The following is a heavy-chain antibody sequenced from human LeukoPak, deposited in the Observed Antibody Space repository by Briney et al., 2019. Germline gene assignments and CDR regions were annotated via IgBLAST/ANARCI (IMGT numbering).Heavy chain of an antibody. D-gene: IGHD1-1*01. V-gene: IGHV3-21*04. Sequence: PGGSLRLSCAASGFTFSSYSMNWVRQAPGKGLEWVSSISSSSSYIYYADSVKGRFTISRDNAKNSLYLQMNSLRAEDTAVYYCAKVKLERIYYYGMDVWGQGTTVTVSS. CDR2: ISSSSSYI. CDR3: AKVKLERIYYYGMDV. CDR1: GFTFSSYS. J-gene: IGHJ6*02.